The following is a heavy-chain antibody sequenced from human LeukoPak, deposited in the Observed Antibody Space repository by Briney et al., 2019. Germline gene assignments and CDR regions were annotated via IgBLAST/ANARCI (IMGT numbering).Heavy chain of an antibody. D-gene: IGHD5-24*01. Sequence: PSETLSLTCTVSGGSITSSSYYWGWIRQPPGKGLEWIGSIYYSGSTYYNPSLKSRVTISVDTSKNQFSLKLSSVTAADTVVYYCAGIEMATIQIDYWGQGTLVTVSS. CDR1: GGSITSSSYY. J-gene: IGHJ4*02. V-gene: IGHV4-39*01. CDR3: AGIEMATIQIDY. CDR2: IYYSGST.